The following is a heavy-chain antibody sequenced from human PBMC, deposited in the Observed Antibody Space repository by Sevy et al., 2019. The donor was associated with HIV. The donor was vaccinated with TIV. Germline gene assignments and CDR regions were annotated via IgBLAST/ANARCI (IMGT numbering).Heavy chain of an antibody. CDR1: GFTFNSYG. J-gene: IGHJ6*02. CDR3: ARVFRSYGMDV. V-gene: IGHV3-30*03. D-gene: IGHD3-10*01. CDR2: ISYDGCEK. Sequence: GESLKISCEASGFTFNSYGMHWVRQAPGKGLGWGAVISYDGCEKYYADSVKGRFTISREKSKNMVYVQMNSLRAEDTAVYYCARVFRSYGMDVWGQGTTVTVSS.